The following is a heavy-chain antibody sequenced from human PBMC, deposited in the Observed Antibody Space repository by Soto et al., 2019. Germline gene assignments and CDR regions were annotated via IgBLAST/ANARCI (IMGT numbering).Heavy chain of an antibody. CDR2: IYYSGST. CDR3: ARERIGGYCISTSCYAGILDY. V-gene: IGHV4-39*07. CDR1: GGSISSSSYY. D-gene: IGHD2-2*01. Sequence: SETLSLTCTVSGGSISSSSYYWGWIRQPPGKGLEWIGYIYYSGSTYYNPSLKSRVTISVDTSKNQFSLKLSSVTAADTAVHYCARERIGGYCISTSCYAGILDYWGQGTLVTVSS. J-gene: IGHJ4*02.